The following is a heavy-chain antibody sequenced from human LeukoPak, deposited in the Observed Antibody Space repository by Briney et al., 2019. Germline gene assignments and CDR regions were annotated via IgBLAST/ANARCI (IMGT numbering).Heavy chain of an antibody. D-gene: IGHD3-10*01. J-gene: IGHJ6*03. Sequence: GASVKVSCKAFGYTFTSNYMHWVRQAPGQGPEWMGVISPSGGSTTYAQKLQGRVTMTTDTSTSTAYMELRSLRSDDTAVYYCARAVMVRGVIITYYYYYYYMDVWGKGTTVTISS. CDR1: GYTFTSNY. CDR3: ARAVMVRGVIITYYYYYYYMDV. V-gene: IGHV1-46*01. CDR2: ISPSGGST.